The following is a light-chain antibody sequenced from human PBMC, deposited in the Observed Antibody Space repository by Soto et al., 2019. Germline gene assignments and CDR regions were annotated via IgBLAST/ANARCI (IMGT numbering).Light chain of an antibody. J-gene: IGLJ1*01. V-gene: IGLV2-14*03. CDR2: DVS. Sequence: QSALTQPASVSVSPGQSITISCTGTSSDVGGYNYVSWYQQHPGKVPKLMIYDVSNRPSGVSNRFSGSKSGNTASLTISGLQAEDEADYYCSSYTSSSTYVFGIGTKVTVL. CDR1: SSDVGGYNY. CDR3: SSYTSSSTYV.